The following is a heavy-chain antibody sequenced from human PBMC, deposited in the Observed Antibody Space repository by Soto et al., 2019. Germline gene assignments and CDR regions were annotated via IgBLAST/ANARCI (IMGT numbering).Heavy chain of an antibody. Sequence: QVQLVQSGAEMKKPGSSVKVSCQSSGGTFNTYAMNWVRQAPGQGPEWMGDISPMFCAANYAPKSQGRVTITADESTGTSYMQLSSLTSEDTALYFCAREVQVHTPAFVYWGQGTLVTVSS. CDR1: GGTFNTYA. CDR2: ISPMFCAA. D-gene: IGHD3-10*01. CDR3: AREVQVHTPAFVY. J-gene: IGHJ4*02. V-gene: IGHV1-69*19.